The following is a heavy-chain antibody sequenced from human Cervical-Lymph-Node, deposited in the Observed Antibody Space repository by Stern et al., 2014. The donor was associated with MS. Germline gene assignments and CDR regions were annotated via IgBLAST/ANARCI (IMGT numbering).Heavy chain of an antibody. J-gene: IGHJ4*02. V-gene: IGHV3-69-1*01. CDR1: GFTFTTAW. D-gene: IGHD2/OR15-2a*01. CDR3: ARDLGALAHSPNSGTFDY. CDR2: ISSDGTT. Sequence: EEQLVESGGGLVKPGGSLRLSCATSGFTFTTAWMTWIRQAPGKGLEWVSYISSDGTTYYADSVKGRFTISRDNAKNSLYLQMNSLRAEDTAVYFCARDLGALAHSPNSGTFDYWGQGALVTVSS.